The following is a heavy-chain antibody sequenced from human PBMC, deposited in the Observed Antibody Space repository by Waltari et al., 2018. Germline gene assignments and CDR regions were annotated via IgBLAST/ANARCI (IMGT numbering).Heavy chain of an antibody. CDR3: ARDRPQGGTDAFDI. V-gene: IGHV4-39*07. CDR1: GGSISSSSYY. Sequence: QLQLQESGPGLVKPSETLSLTCTVSGGSISSSSYYWGWIRQPPGKGLEWIGSIYYSGSTYYNPSLKSRVTISVDTSKNQFSLKLSSVAAADTAVYYCARDRPQGGTDAFDIWGQGTMVTVSS. D-gene: IGHD1-1*01. J-gene: IGHJ3*02. CDR2: IYYSGST.